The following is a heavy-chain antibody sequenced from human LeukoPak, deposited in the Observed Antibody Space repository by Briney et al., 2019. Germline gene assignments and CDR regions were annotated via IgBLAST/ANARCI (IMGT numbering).Heavy chain of an antibody. CDR3: TTVSYYYDSSGYSY. Sequence: KAGESLRLSCAASGFTFSSYSMNWVRQAPGKGLEWVGRIKSKTDGGTTDYAAPVKGRFTISRDDSKNTLYLQMNSLKTEDTAVYYCTTVSYYYDSSGYSYWGQGTLVTVSS. CDR1: GFTFSSYS. J-gene: IGHJ4*02. D-gene: IGHD3-22*01. CDR2: IKSKTDGGTT. V-gene: IGHV3-15*01.